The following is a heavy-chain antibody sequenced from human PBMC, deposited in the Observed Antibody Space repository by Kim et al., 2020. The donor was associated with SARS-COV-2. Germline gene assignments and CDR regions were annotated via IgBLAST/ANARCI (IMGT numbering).Heavy chain of an antibody. D-gene: IGHD6-19*01. CDR2: ISGSGGST. CDR3: AKALAQWLVYSLYFGY. Sequence: GGSLRLSCAASGFTFSSYAMSWVRQAPGKGLEWVSAISGSGGSTYYADSVKGRFTISRDNSKNTLYLQMNSLRAEDTAVYYCAKALAQWLVYSLYFGYWGQGALVTVSS. J-gene: IGHJ4*02. CDR1: GFTFSSYA. V-gene: IGHV3-23*01.